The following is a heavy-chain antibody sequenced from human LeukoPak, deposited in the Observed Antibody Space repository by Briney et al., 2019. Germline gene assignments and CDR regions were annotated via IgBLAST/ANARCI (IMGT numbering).Heavy chain of an antibody. D-gene: IGHD5-24*01. CDR1: GASISSGGYY. CDR2: IYYSRST. CDR3: ARDGYNSGYFDY. J-gene: IGHJ4*02. Sequence: SETLSLTCTVSGASISSGGYYWNWIRQPPGKGLEWIGYIYYSRSTSYSPSLKSRLTISVDTSKNQFSLKLSSVTAADTAIYYCARDGYNSGYFDYWGQGTLVTVSS. V-gene: IGHV4-30-4*01.